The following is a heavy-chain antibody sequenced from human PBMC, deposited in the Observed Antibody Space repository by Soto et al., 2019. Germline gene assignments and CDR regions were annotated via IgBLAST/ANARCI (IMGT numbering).Heavy chain of an antibody. Sequence: SETLSLTCTVSQGSSSSSSYYWGWIRQPPGKGLEWIGSIYYSGSTYYNPSLKSRVTISVDTSKNQFSLKLSSVTAADTAVYYCARYYDFWSGYYRYFDYWGQGTLVTVSS. CDR2: IYYSGST. D-gene: IGHD3-3*01. CDR3: ARYYDFWSGYYRYFDY. J-gene: IGHJ4*02. CDR1: QGSSSSSSYY. V-gene: IGHV4-39*01.